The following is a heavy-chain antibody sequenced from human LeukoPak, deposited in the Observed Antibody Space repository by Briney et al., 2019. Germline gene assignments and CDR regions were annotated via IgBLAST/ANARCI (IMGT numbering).Heavy chain of an antibody. D-gene: IGHD6-19*01. V-gene: IGHV3-48*03. CDR1: GFSVSSYG. CDR3: ARDRSGWYYFDH. CDR2: ISTSGTSM. Sequence: GGSLRLSCAASGFSVSSYGFNWVRQAPRRGLEWVSYISTSGTSMYYADSVRGRFTVSRDNAKHSLYLQMNNLRAEDTAVYYCARDRSGWYYFDHWGQGTLVTVSS. J-gene: IGHJ4*02.